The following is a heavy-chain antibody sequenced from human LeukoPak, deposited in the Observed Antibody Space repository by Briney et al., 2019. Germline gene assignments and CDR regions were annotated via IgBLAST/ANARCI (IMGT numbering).Heavy chain of an antibody. CDR1: GGTFNNFA. CDR2: IFPVFGTP. V-gene: IGHV1-69*13. Sequence: SVTVSCTASGGTFNNFAICWVRQAPGQGLEWMGGIFPVFGTPTYAQKFQGRVTITADESTRTAHMELSSLRSDDTAVYYCARGPHTSSWYKHAFDIWAQGAMVTVSS. J-gene: IGHJ3*02. D-gene: IGHD6-13*01. CDR3: ARGPHTSSWYKHAFDI.